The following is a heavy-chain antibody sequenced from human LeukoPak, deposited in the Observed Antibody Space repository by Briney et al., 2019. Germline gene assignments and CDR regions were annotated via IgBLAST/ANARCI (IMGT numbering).Heavy chain of an antibody. CDR3: ARDAQWLVPEGYYYYMDV. V-gene: IGHV3-21*01. D-gene: IGHD6-19*01. Sequence: GGSLRLSCAGSGFTFSRYNMNWVRQAPGKGLERVSSISSSSSYIYYADSVKGRFTISRDNAQNSLFLQMNSLRAEDTAVYYCARDAQWLVPEGYYYYMDVWGKGTTVTISS. CDR2: ISSSSSYI. CDR1: GFTFSRYN. J-gene: IGHJ6*03.